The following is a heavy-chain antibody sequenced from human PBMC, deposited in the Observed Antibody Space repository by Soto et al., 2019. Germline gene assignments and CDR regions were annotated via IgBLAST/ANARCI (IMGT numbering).Heavy chain of an antibody. J-gene: IGHJ4*02. CDR1: GYTFTSFA. CDR3: ARVMTGYSSGWYYFDY. CDR2: INAGNGHT. V-gene: IGHV1-3*01. Sequence: GASVKVSCKASGYTFTSFAMQCVRQAPGQRLEWMGWINAGNGHTKYSQKFQGRVTITRDTFARTAYMELSSLRSEDTAVYYCARVMTGYSSGWYYFDYWGQGTLVTVSS. D-gene: IGHD6-19*01.